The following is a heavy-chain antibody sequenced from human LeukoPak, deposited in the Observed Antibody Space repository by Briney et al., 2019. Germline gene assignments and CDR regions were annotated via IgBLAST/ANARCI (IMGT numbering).Heavy chain of an antibody. CDR2: ISSSSSYI. CDR1: GFTFSSYS. V-gene: IGHV3-21*01. D-gene: IGHD2-15*01. J-gene: IGHJ4*02. CDR3: ARDGGFDY. Sequence: GRSLRLSCAASGFTFSSYSMNWVRQTPGKGLEWVSSISSSSSYIYYADSVKGRFTISRDNAKNSLYLQMNSLRAEDTAMYYCARDGGFDYWGQGTLVTVSS.